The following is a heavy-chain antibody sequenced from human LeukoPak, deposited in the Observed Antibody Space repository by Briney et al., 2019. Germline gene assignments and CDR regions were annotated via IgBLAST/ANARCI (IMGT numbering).Heavy chain of an antibody. J-gene: IGHJ4*02. CDR2: IYYSGST. CDR1: GYSISSGYY. V-gene: IGHV4-38-2*02. Sequence: SETLSLTCTVSGYSISSGYYWGWIRQPAGKGLEWIGSIYYSGSTYYNPSLKSRVTISVDTSKNQFSLKLSSVTAADTAVYYCARDRYCGGDCYENWGQGTLVTVSS. D-gene: IGHD2-21*02. CDR3: ARDRYCGGDCYEN.